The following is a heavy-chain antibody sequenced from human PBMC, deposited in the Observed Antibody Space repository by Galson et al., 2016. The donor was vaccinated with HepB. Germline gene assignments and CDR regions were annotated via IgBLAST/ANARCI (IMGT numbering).Heavy chain of an antibody. CDR1: GFTFSSYL. D-gene: IGHD1-1*01. CDR3: ATGTTGLTYNAFNI. Sequence: SLRLSCAASGFTFSSYLMTWVRQAPGKGLEWVANINQDGSGTHDVDSLKGRFTISRDNAKNSLYLQMNNLRAEDTAVYYCATGTTGLTYNAFNIWGQGTMVTVSS. J-gene: IGHJ3*02. V-gene: IGHV3-7*03. CDR2: INQDGSGT.